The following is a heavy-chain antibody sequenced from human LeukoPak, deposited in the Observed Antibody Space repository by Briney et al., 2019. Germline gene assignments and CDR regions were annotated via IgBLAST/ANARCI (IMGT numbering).Heavy chain of an antibody. Sequence: SETLSLTCTVSNDSISSGDYYWNWIRQPPGKGLEWIGYIFHRGGTSYNPSLKSRILFSVDTSQNQFSLKLNSVTAADTAVYYCAKSSVWFGELTDYYYGMDVWGQGTTVTVSS. J-gene: IGHJ6*02. V-gene: IGHV4-30-4*01. CDR2: IFHRGGT. CDR3: AKSSVWFGELTDYYYGMDV. D-gene: IGHD3-10*01. CDR1: NDSISSGDYY.